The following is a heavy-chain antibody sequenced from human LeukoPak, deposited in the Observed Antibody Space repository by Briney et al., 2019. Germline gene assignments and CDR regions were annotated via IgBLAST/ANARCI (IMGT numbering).Heavy chain of an antibody. J-gene: IGHJ4*02. D-gene: IGHD1-26*01. CDR3: ARGGAYFDY. CDR1: GFTFSSHW. V-gene: IGHV3-7*01. Sequence: PGGSLRLSCAASGFTFSSHWMSWVRQAPGRGLEWVANIKEDGSAKYYVDSVKGRFTISRDNAKNSLFLQMNSLRVEDTAVYYCARGGAYFDYWGQGTLVTVSS. CDR2: IKEDGSAK.